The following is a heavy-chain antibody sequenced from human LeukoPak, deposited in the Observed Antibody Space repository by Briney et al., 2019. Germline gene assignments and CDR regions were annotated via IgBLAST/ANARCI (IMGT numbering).Heavy chain of an antibody. D-gene: IGHD3-3*01. CDR2: INPNSGGT. J-gene: IGHJ6*02. V-gene: IGHV1-2*06. CDR3: ARGPQKVLRFLEWTHLDYYGTDV. Sequence: GASVKVSCKASGYTFTGYYMHWVRQAPGQGLEWMGRINPNSGGTNYAQKFQGRVTMTRDTSISTAYMELSRLRSDDTAVYYCARGPQKVLRFLEWTHLDYYGTDVWGQGTTVTVSS. CDR1: GYTFTGYY.